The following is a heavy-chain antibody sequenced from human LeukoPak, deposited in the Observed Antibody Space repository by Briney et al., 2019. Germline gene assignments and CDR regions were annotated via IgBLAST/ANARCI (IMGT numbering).Heavy chain of an antibody. CDR3: ARVFREVTAITHFDL. J-gene: IGHJ2*01. CDR1: GFTFSSNY. V-gene: IGHV3-53*01. Sequence: GGSLRLSCAASGFTFSSNYMSWVRQAPGKGLEWVSVIYSGGSTYYADSVKGRFTISRDNSKNTLYLQMNSLRAEDTAVYYCARVFREVTAITHFDLWGRGTLVTVSS. D-gene: IGHD2-21*02. CDR2: IYSGGST.